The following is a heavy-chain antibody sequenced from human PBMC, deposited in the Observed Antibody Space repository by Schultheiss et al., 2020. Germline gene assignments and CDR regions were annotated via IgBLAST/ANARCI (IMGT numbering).Heavy chain of an antibody. D-gene: IGHD6-19*01. V-gene: IGHV7-4-1*02. CDR1: GSTFTSYS. CDR3: ARERKSSGHYYYFDY. Sequence: ASVKVSFKASGSTFTSYSMNWVRQAPGQGLEWMGWINTNTGNPTYAQGFTGRFVFSLDTSVSTAYLQISSLKAEDTAVYYCARERKSSGHYYYFDYWGQGTLVTVSS. J-gene: IGHJ4*02. CDR2: INTNTGNP.